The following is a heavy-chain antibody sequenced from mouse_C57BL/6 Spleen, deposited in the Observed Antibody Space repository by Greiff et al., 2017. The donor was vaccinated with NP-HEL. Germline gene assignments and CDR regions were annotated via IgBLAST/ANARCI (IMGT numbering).Heavy chain of an antibody. CDR2: IWRGGST. D-gene: IGHD2-3*01. CDR3: AKKKRGDGYSYAMDY. V-gene: IGHV2-5*01. Sequence: VQLQQSGPGLVQPSQSLSITCTVSGFSLTSYGVHWVRQSPGKGLEWLGVIWRGGSTDYNAAFMSRLSITKDNSKSQVFFKMNSLQADDTAIYYCAKKKRGDGYSYAMDYWGQGTSVTVSS. J-gene: IGHJ4*01. CDR1: GFSLTSYG.